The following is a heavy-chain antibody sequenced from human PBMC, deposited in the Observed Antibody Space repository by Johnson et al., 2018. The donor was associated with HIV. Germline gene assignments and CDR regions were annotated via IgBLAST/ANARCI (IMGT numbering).Heavy chain of an antibody. V-gene: IGHV3-30*03. CDR3: ARVITEGGTRWAFDI. CDR1: GFTFSGYG. D-gene: IGHD6-13*01. Sequence: ACAASGFTFSGYGMHWVRQAPGKGLEWVGVISYDGSNKYYADSVKGRFTISRDNSKNTLYLQMNSLRVEDTAVYYCARVITEGGTRWAFDIWGQGTIVTVSS. J-gene: IGHJ3*02. CDR2: ISYDGSNK.